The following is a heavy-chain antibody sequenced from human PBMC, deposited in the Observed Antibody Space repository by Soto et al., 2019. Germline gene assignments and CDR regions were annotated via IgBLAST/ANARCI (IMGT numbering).Heavy chain of an antibody. V-gene: IGHV5-51*01. CDR1: GYSFTSYW. J-gene: IGHJ4*02. CDR2: IYPGYSDT. D-gene: IGHD6-13*01. Sequence: PXESLKISCKGSGYSFTSYWIGWVLHMPGKGLEWMGIIYPGYSDTRYSPSFQGQVTISADKSISTAYLQWSSLKASDTAMYYCARRRAAAAGSSFDYWGQGTLVTVSS. CDR3: ARRRAAAAGSSFDY.